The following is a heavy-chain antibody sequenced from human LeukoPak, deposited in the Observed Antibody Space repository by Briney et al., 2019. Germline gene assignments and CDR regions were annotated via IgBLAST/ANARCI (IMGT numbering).Heavy chain of an antibody. CDR3: ARDNLTYYDFWSGYRTHYYYYYGMDV. CDR1: GGSISSHY. CDR2: IYYSGST. D-gene: IGHD3-3*01. V-gene: IGHV4-59*11. J-gene: IGHJ6*02. Sequence: PSETLSLTCTVSGGSISSHYWSWIRQPPGKGLEWIGYIYYSGSTNYNPSLKSRVTISVDTSKNQFSLKLSSVTAADTAVYYCARDNLTYYDFWSGYRTHYYYYYGMDVWGQGTTVTVSS.